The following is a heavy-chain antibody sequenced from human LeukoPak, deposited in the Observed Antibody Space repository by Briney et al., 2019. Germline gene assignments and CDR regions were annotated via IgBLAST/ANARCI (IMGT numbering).Heavy chain of an antibody. D-gene: IGHD4-11*01. J-gene: IGHJ2*01. CDR1: GGSISSGSYY. CDR3: ARGQFQEDL. CDR2: IYTSGST. Sequence: SETLSLTCTVSGGSISSGSYYWSWIRQPAGKGLEWVGRIYTSGSTNYNPSLKSRVTISVDTSKNQFSLKLSSVTAADTAVYYCARGQFQEDLWGRGTLVTVSS. V-gene: IGHV4-61*02.